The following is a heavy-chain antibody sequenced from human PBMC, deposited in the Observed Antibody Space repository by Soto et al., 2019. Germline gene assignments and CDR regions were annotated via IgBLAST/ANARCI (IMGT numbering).Heavy chain of an antibody. V-gene: IGHV3-30*03. CDR1: GFNFGLFG. Sequence: QIQLVESGGDVVQPGKSLSLSCAASGFNFGLFGMHWVRQAPGKGLEWVAFISGDGINTQYADSVRGRFTLSRDYSRKTMYLQMASLRDEEAALYYCARGNLSFDFDSWGLGTLVTVSS. J-gene: IGHJ4*02. D-gene: IGHD1-26*01. CDR2: ISGDGINT. CDR3: ARGNLSFDFDS.